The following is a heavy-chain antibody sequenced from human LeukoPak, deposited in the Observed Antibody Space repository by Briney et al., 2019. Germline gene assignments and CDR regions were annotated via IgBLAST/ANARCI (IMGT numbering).Heavy chain of an antibody. D-gene: IGHD4-11*01. CDR1: GFTFSSYV. Sequence: GGSLRLSCAASGFTFSSYVMSWVRQAPGKGLEWVSSITGSTYYADSVKGRFTISRDNSKNTLYLQMNSLRAEDTAVYYCAKVDYSYNFDYWGQGTLVTVSS. J-gene: IGHJ4*02. CDR3: AKVDYSYNFDY. CDR2: ITGST. V-gene: IGHV3-23*01.